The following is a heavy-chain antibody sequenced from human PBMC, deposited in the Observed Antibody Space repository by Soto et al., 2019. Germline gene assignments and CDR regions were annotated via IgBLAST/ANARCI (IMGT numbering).Heavy chain of an antibody. Sequence: QVQLVQSGAEVKKPGSSVKVSCKASGGTFSSYTISWVRQAPGQGLEWMGRIIPILGIANYAQKFQGRVTITADKSTSTAYMELSSLRSEDTAVYYSAREGGHEPNYGSGSYYNVWGQGTLVTVSS. CDR1: GGTFSSYT. V-gene: IGHV1-69*08. CDR3: AREGGHEPNYGSGSYYNV. CDR2: IIPILGIA. J-gene: IGHJ4*02. D-gene: IGHD3-10*01.